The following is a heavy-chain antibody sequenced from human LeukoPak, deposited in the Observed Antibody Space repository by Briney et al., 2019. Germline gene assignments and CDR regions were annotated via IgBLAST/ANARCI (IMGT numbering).Heavy chain of an antibody. J-gene: IGHJ2*01. CDR2: VSPALVIS. D-gene: IGHD3-22*01. V-gene: IGHV1-69*02. Sequence: GASVKVSCKASGGNFVTYYITWVRQAPGQGLEWMGRVSPALVISYYVQKFQGRLTISADTSTTTAYMELTSLRPEDTAVYYCAVAYDGAEGYFDLWGRGTLVTVSS. CDR1: GGNFVTYY. CDR3: AVAYDGAEGYFDL.